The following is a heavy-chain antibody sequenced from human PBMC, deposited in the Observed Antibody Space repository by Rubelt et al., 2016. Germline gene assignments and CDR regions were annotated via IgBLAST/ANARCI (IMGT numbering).Heavy chain of an antibody. CDR1: GFTFSSHG. CDR3: ARDLEGDYVWGSYRYTGLGY. V-gene: IGHV3-23*04. D-gene: IGHD3-16*02. Sequence: VQLVESGGDLVQPGGSLRLSCAASGFTFSSHGMTWVRQAPGKGLEWVSAISGSGGSTYYADSVKGRFTISRDNAKNTLDLQMNSLGADDAAVYDCARDLEGDYVWGSYRYTGLGYWGQGTLVTVSS. CDR2: ISGSGGST. J-gene: IGHJ4*02.